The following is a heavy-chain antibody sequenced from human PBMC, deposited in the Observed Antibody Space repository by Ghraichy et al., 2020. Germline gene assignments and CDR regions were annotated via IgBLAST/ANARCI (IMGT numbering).Heavy chain of an antibody. CDR1: GGSISSCGSY. V-gene: IGHV4-31*03. D-gene: IGHD6-19*01. J-gene: IGHJ6*02. CDR3: ARDRGPGGYSSSYYYYYGMDV. Sequence: SETLSLTCSVSGGSISSCGSYWTWIRQHPGQGLEWIGYIYDSGSTDYNPYRKSRVTISVDTSKNQFSLKLSSVTGADTAVYYCARDRGPGGYSSSYYYYYGMDVWGQGTTVTVSS. CDR2: IYDSGST.